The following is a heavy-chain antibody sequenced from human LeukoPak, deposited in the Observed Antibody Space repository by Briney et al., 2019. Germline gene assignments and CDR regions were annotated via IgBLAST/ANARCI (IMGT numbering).Heavy chain of an antibody. J-gene: IGHJ3*02. CDR1: GGSISSSNW. CDR3: ARVLFTEEDAFDI. Sequence: SETLSLTCAVSGGSISSSNWWSWVRQPPGKGLEWIGEIYHSGSTNYNPSLKSRVTISLDTSKNQFSLNLTSVTAADTAVYYCARVLFTEEDAFDIWGQGTMVTVSS. CDR2: IYHSGST. V-gene: IGHV4-4*02.